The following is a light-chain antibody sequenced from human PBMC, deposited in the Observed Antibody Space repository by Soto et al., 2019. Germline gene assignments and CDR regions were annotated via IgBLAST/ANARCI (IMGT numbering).Light chain of an antibody. J-gene: IGLJ1*01. CDR3: GSYTATIAHV. Sequence: QSALTQPASVSGSPGQSITISCTGTTSDVGGFNYVSWYQQHPGKAPKLIIYEVSDRPSGVSSRFSGSKSGNTASLTISGLQAEDEADYYCGSYTATIAHVFGTGTKVTVL. CDR2: EVS. CDR1: TSDVGGFNY. V-gene: IGLV2-14*01.